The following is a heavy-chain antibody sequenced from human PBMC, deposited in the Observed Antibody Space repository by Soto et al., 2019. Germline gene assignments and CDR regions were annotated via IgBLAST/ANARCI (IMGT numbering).Heavy chain of an antibody. J-gene: IGHJ4*02. CDR3: TRGPRPSSFRTGAL. Sequence: GGSLRLSCVASGFVFEVYWMHWVRQVPGKGLEWVSRISDDGARTDYADSVRGRFTISRDNANNALYLQMNALRGEDTAVYFCTRGPRPSSFRTGALWGRGALVTVSS. D-gene: IGHD2-2*01. CDR1: GFVFEVYW. V-gene: IGHV3-74*01. CDR2: ISDDGART.